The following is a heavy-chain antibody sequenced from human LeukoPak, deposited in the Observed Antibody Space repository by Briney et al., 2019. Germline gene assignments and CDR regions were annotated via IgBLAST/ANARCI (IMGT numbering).Heavy chain of an antibody. CDR1: GFTFSTSE. D-gene: IGHD2-15*01. J-gene: IGHJ3*02. V-gene: IGHV3-48*03. CDR3: ARKVVGGPVGAFDI. Sequence: GGSLRLSCAASGFTFSTSEMNWVRQAPGKGLAWISYISSRGRTIFYADSVKGRFIISRDNAKNSLYLQMNSLGAEDTAVYYCARKVVGGPVGAFDIWGQGTMVTVSS. CDR2: ISSRGRTI.